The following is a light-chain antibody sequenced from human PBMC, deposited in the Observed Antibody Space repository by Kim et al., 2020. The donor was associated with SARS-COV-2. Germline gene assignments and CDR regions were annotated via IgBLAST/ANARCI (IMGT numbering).Light chain of an antibody. Sequence: DIQMTQTPSTLSASVGDRVTISCRASQSVSSWLTWYQAKPGKAPRLLIYKTSILEGGVPSRFSGSGFGADFTLTISSLQPDDFATYYCQQYYASPWTFGQGTNVDIK. CDR3: QQYYASPWT. CDR2: KTS. V-gene: IGKV1-5*03. CDR1: QSVSSW. J-gene: IGKJ1*01.